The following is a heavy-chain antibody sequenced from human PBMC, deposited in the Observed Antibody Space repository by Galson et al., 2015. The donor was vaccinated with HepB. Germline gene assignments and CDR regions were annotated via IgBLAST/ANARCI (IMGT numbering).Heavy chain of an antibody. CDR3: ARGNVAYGLLTAFYMGGEKPDWYFDL. Sequence: SVKVSCKASGYTFTGYYVHWVRQAPGQGLEWMGWINANSGVTNYSQKFQGWVTMTRDTSISTAYMELNRLRSDDTAVYYCARGNVAYGLLTAFYMGGEKPDWYFDLWGRGTLVTVSS. CDR2: INANSGVT. J-gene: IGHJ2*01. V-gene: IGHV1-2*04. D-gene: IGHD3-9*01. CDR1: GYTFTGYY.